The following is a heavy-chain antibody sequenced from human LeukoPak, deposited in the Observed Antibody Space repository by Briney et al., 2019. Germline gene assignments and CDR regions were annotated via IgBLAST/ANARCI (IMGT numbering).Heavy chain of an antibody. CDR1: GFTFSSYA. D-gene: IGHD2-2*02. Sequence: PGRSLRLSCAASGFTFSSYAMHWVRQAPGKGLEWVAIISYDGTNKDYADSVKGRFTISRDNSRNTLYLQMNSLRAEDTAVYHCARDPLYTNSPPSYFDYWGQGTLVTVSS. CDR2: ISYDGTNK. CDR3: ARDPLYTNSPPSYFDY. J-gene: IGHJ4*02. V-gene: IGHV3-30-3*01.